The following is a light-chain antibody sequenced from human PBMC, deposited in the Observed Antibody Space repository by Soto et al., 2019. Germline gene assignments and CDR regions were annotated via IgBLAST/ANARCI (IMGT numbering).Light chain of an antibody. V-gene: IGLV2-23*02. CDR3: CSYAGSSTLRV. CDR2: DVS. J-gene: IGLJ1*01. CDR1: SSDVGSYNF. Sequence: QSVLTQPASVSGPPGPSISISCTGNSSDVGSYNFVSWYQQHPGKAPKLMIYDVSKRPSGASNRFSGSKSGNTASLTISGLQAEDEADYCCCSYAGSSTLRVFGTGTKVTVL.